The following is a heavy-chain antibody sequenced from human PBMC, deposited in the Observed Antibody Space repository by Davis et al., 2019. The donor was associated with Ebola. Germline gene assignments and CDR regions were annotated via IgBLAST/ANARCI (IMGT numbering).Heavy chain of an antibody. CDR2: ISAYNGNT. CDR3: ARDLVGANDY. D-gene: IGHD1-26*01. CDR1: GYTLTELS. J-gene: IGHJ4*02. Sequence: ASVKVSCKVSGYTLTELSMHWVRQAPGQGLEWMGWISAYNGNTNYAQKLQGRVTMTTDTSTSTAYMELRSLRSDDTAVYYCARDLVGANDYWGQGTPVTVSS. V-gene: IGHV1-18*01.